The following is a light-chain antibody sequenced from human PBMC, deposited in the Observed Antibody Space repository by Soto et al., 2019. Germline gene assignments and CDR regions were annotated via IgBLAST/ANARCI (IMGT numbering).Light chain of an antibody. CDR3: KQYSRNSF. J-gene: IGKJ4*01. V-gene: IGKV1-27*01. CDR1: QGISNY. Sequence: DIQRTQAPSSLSASVGDRVTITCRASQGISNYLAWYQQKPGKVPKLLIYAASTLQSGVPSRFSGSGSGTDFTLTISSLQPEDFATYYCKQYSRNSFLGGVTKVEIK. CDR2: AAS.